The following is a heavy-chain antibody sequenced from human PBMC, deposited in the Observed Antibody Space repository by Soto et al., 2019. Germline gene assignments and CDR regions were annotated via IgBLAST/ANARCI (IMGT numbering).Heavy chain of an antibody. CDR3: AKDLRTTISDYGMDV. CDR2: ISYDETNE. CDR1: GVTFGSRA. J-gene: IGHJ6*02. V-gene: IGHV3-30*18. Sequence: AQLLESGGDLVQPGGSLRLSCVASGVTFGSRAMSWVRQAPGEGLEWVAVISYDETNEHYVDSVKGRFTISRDNSKSILYLQMNRLRPEDTAVYKCAKDLRTTISDYGMDVWGQGTTVTVSS.